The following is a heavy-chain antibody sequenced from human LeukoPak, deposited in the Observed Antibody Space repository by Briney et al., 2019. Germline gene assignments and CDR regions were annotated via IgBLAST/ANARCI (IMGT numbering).Heavy chain of an antibody. CDR2: INHSGST. J-gene: IGHJ4*02. D-gene: IGHD5-24*01. Sequence: SETLSLTCAVYCGSFSGYYWSWIRQPPGKGLEWIGEINHSGSTNYNPSLKSRVTISVDTSKNQFSLKLSSVTATDTAVYYCARGGLEMATTDFDYWGQGTLVTVSS. V-gene: IGHV4-34*01. CDR3: ARGGLEMATTDFDY. CDR1: CGSFSGYY.